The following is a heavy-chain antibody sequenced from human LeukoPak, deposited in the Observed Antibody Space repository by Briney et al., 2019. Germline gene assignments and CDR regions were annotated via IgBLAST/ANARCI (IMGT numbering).Heavy chain of an antibody. CDR2: ISGSGGST. V-gene: IGHV3-23*01. D-gene: IGHD3-10*01. Sequence: GGSLRLSCAASGFTFSSYAMSWVRQAPGKGLEWVSAISGSGGSTYYADSVKGRFTISRDNSKNTLYLQMNSLRAEDTAVYYCAKDKTYYYGSGSPNLFDPWGQGTLVTVSS. CDR3: AKDKTYYYGSGSPNLFDP. J-gene: IGHJ5*02. CDR1: GFTFSSYA.